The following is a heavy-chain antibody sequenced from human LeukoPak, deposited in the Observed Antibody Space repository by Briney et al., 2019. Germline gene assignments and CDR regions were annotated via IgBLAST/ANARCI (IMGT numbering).Heavy chain of an antibody. CDR3: ARVAAAGEKLNWFDP. CDR2: INSDGGST. V-gene: IGHV3-74*01. CDR1: GFTFSTYW. J-gene: IGHJ5*02. Sequence: AGGSLRLSCTASGFTFSTYWMHWVRQAPGKGLVWVSCINSDGGSTSYADSVKGRFTISRDNAKNTLFLQMNSLSADDTAVYYCARVAAAGEKLNWFDPWGQGTLVTVSS. D-gene: IGHD6-13*01.